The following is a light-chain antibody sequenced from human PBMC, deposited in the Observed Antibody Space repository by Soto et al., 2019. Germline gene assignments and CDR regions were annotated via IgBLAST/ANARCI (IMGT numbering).Light chain of an antibody. J-gene: IGKJ1*01. CDR1: ESLLHSNGYNY. Sequence: DIVMTQSPLSLPVTPGEPASISCRSSESLLHSNGYNYLDWYLQKPGQSPQLLIFLGSNRASGVPDRFIGIGSGPDFTLKISRVEAEDVGVYYCMQALQTPWTFGQGTKVDIK. CDR3: MQALQTPWT. CDR2: LGS. V-gene: IGKV2-28*01.